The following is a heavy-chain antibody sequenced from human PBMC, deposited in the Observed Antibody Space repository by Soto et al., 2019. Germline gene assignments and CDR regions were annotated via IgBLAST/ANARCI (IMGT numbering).Heavy chain of an antibody. CDR3: ARGVRCTAGGCSSDLVDY. D-gene: IGHD2-15*01. J-gene: IGHJ4*02. CDR1: GGSFSGFY. Sequence: SETLSLTCAVFGGSFSGFYWTWIRQPPGKGLEWIGEINHSGSTNYNPSLKSRVTISVDTSKNQFSLKLSSVTAADTALYYCARGVRCTAGGCSSDLVDYWGQGTLVTVSS. V-gene: IGHV4-34*01. CDR2: INHSGST.